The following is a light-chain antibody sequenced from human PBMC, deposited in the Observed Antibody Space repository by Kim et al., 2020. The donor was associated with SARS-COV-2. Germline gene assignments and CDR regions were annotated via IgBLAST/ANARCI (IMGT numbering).Light chain of an antibody. CDR2: QDN. Sequence: SYELTQPPSVSVSPGATATISCTGDNLQFKYVCWYQRTAGHSPVLVLYQDNKRPSGIPERFSGSTSGNTATLTISGTQAMDEADYYCQVWDNSLGVFGAGTQLTFL. V-gene: IGLV3-1*01. CDR1: NLQFKY. CDR3: QVWDNSLGV. J-gene: IGLJ2*01.